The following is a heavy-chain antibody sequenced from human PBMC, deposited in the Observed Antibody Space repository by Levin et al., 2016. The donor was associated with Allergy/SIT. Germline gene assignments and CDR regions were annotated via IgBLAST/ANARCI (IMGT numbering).Heavy chain of an antibody. D-gene: IGHD2-15*01. J-gene: IGHJ6*03. CDR1: GFTFNSYG. V-gene: IGHV3-30*03. CDR3: ARRICSDGSCNTLPYYYHMDV. CDR2: ISYDGTNN. Sequence: GESLKISCAASGFTFNSYGMHWVRQAPGKGLEWVAVISYDGTNNYYADSVKGRSIISRDNSKNTLSLQMNSLRTEDTAIYYCARRICSDGSCNTLPYYYHMDVWGEGTTVTVSS.